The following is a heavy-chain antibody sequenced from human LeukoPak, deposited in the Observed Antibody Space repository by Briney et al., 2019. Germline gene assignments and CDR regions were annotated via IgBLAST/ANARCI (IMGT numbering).Heavy chain of an antibody. CDR2: ITCSSSTI. CDR1: GFTFSSYS. V-gene: IGHV3-48*04. Sequence: GGSLRLSCAASGFTFSSYSMHWVRQAPGKGLEWVSYITCSSSTIYYADSVKGRFTISRDNAKNSLYLQMNSLRAEDTAVYYCARDVSHCSSTSCYPDYWGQGTLVTVSS. J-gene: IGHJ4*02. CDR3: ARDVSHCSSTSCYPDY. D-gene: IGHD2-2*01.